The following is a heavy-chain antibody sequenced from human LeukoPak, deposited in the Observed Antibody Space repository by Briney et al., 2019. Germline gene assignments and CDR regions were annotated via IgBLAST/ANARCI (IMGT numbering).Heavy chain of an antibody. CDR3: APNPSGWAIDY. J-gene: IGHJ4*02. D-gene: IGHD6-19*01. V-gene: IGHV3-23*01. CDR2: ISGSGGST. CDR1: GFTFSSYA. Sequence: HPGGSLRLSCAASGFTFSSYAMSWVRQAPGKGLEWISAISGSGGSTYYADSVKGRFTVSRDNSKNTLYLQMNSLRAEDTAVYYCAPNPSGWAIDYWGQGTLVTVSS.